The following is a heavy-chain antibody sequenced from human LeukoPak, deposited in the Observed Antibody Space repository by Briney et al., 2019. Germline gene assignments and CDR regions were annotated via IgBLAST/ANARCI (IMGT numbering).Heavy chain of an antibody. Sequence: GASVKVSCKASGYIFTGYYMHWVRQAPGQGLEWMGWINPNSGGTNYAQKFQGRVTMTRDTSINTAHMELSRLTSDDTAVYYCAKGVVVVPAAMAGYFDYWGQGTLVTVSS. V-gene: IGHV1-2*02. CDR3: AKGVVVVPAAMAGYFDY. D-gene: IGHD2-2*01. CDR2: INPNSGGT. J-gene: IGHJ4*02. CDR1: GYIFTGYY.